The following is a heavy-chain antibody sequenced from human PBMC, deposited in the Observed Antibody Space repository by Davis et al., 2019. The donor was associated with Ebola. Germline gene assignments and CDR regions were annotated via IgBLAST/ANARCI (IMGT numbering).Heavy chain of an antibody. Sequence: PGGFLRLSCAASGFTFSSYAMSWVRQAPGKGLEWVSAISGSGGSTYYADSVKGRFTISRDNSKNTLYLQMNSLRAEDTAVYYCAKGDSGYAWWPGGYYYYGMDVWGQGTTVTVSS. D-gene: IGHD5-12*01. CDR2: ISGSGGST. CDR1: GFTFSSYA. J-gene: IGHJ6*02. V-gene: IGHV3-23*01. CDR3: AKGDSGYAWWPGGYYYYGMDV.